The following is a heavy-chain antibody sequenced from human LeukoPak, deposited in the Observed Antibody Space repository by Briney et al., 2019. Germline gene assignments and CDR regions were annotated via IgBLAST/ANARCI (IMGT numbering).Heavy chain of an antibody. D-gene: IGHD5-12*01. Sequence: GGSLRLSCTASGFTFDNYAMSWFRQAPGKGLEWVGFIRSKIYGGTTGYAASVKGRFTISRDDSKSIAYLQMTSLKSEDTAVYYCVRYSGDADYWGQGTLVTVSS. CDR2: IRSKIYGGTT. V-gene: IGHV3-49*03. CDR3: VRYSGDADY. J-gene: IGHJ4*02. CDR1: GFTFDNYA.